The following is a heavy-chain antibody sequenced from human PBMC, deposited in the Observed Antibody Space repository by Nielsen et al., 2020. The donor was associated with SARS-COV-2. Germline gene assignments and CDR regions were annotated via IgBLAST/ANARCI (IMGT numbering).Heavy chain of an antibody. J-gene: IGHJ4*02. CDR1: GGSISSSTYY. V-gene: IGHV4-39*01. Sequence: GSLRLSCTVSGGSISSSTYYWDWIRQPPGKGLEWIGTINYSGRTLYNWSLKSRVTISVDTSKNQFSLKVSSVTAADTAVYYCARFPGIYGVNTPYFDNWGQGTLVTVSS. CDR2: INYSGRT. CDR3: ARFPGIYGVNTPYFDN. D-gene: IGHD4-11*01.